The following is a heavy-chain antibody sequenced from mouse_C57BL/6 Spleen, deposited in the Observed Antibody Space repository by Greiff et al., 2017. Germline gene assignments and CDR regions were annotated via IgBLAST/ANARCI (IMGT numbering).Heavy chain of an antibody. D-gene: IGHD2-5*01. CDR1: GFTFSSYA. Sequence: EVQVVESGEGLVKPGGSLKLSCAASGFTFSSYAMSWVRQTPEKRLEWVAYISSGGDYIYYADKVKGRFTMSRDNARNTLYLQMSSLKSEETAMYYCTREGNYSNYVNAMDYWGQGTSGTVSS. J-gene: IGHJ4*01. CDR3: TREGNYSNYVNAMDY. CDR2: ISSGGDYI. V-gene: IGHV5-9-1*02.